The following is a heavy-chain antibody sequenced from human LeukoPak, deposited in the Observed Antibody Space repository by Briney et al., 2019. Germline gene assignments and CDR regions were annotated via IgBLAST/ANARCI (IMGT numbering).Heavy chain of an antibody. CDR3: ARERTIVVVPAAIRPGNNWFDP. CDR2: IYTSGST. D-gene: IGHD2-2*01. Sequence: SSETLSLTCTVSGGSISSYYWTWIRQPAGKGLEWIGRIYTSGSTNYNPSLKSRVTMSVDTSKNQFSLKLRSVTTADTAVYYCARERTIVVVPAAIRPGNNWFDPWGQGTLVTVSS. J-gene: IGHJ5*02. V-gene: IGHV4-4*07. CDR1: GGSISSYY.